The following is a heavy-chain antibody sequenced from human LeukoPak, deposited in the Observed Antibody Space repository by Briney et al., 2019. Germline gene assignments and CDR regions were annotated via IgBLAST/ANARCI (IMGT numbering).Heavy chain of an antibody. CDR1: GFTFSSYW. J-gene: IGHJ1*01. Sequence: AGRSLRLSCAASGFTFSSYWMHWVRQAPGKGLVWVSRIRSDGTTTSYADSVKGRFTISRDNAKNMLYLQMNSLRPEDTAVYYCARGGDPVKYYAEYFQHWGQGALVSVST. V-gene: IGHV3-74*01. CDR2: IRSDGTTT. D-gene: IGHD1-26*01. CDR3: ARGGDPVKYYAEYFQH.